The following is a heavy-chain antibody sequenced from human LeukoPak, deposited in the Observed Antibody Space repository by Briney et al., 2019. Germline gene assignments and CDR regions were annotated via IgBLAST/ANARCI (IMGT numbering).Heavy chain of an antibody. Sequence: QPGGSLRLSCAASGFTFSSYGMHWVRQAPGKGLEWVAVISYDGSNKYYADSVKGRFTISRDNSKNTPFLQMNSLRAEDTAVYPWGRISVYSKPPILFLDYLGQGNLVTGSS. CDR3: GRISVYSKPPILFLDY. CDR2: ISYDGSNK. CDR1: GFTFSSYG. V-gene: IGHV3-30*03. J-gene: IGHJ4*02. D-gene: IGHD4-11*01.